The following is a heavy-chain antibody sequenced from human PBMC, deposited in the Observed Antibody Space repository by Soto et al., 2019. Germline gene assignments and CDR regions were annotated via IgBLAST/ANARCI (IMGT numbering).Heavy chain of an antibody. J-gene: IGHJ6*02. CDR2: IKPDGSEQ. V-gene: IGHV3-7*01. CDR1: EFTFDKYY. D-gene: IGHD1-20*01. CDR3: ARGNWNYYYGFDV. Sequence: GSLRLSCAAXEFTFDKYYMTWVRQAPGKGPEWVANIKPDGSEQYYVDSVKGRFTISRDNANNSLYLQMNSLRAEDTAVYFCARGNWNYYYGFDVWGQGTTVTVSS.